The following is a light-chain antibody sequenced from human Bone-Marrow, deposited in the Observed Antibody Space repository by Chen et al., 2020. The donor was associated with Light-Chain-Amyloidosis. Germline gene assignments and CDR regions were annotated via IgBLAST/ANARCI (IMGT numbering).Light chain of an antibody. V-gene: IGLV3-25*03. CDR3: QSADSSGTYEVI. CDR1: DLPTKY. J-gene: IGLJ2*01. Sequence: SYVLTQPPSVSVSAGQKARITCSGDDLPTKYAYWYQQKPGQAPVLVIHRDTERPSGISERFSGSSSGTTATLTISGVQAEDEADYHCQSADSSGTYEVIFGGGTKLTVL. CDR2: RDT.